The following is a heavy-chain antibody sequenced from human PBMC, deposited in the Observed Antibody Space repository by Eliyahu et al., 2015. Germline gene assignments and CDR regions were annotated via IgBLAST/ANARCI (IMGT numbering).Heavy chain of an antibody. CDR2: VYPXGST. CDR3: ARSAYSQTVVVNYFDS. Sequence: QVHLQESGPGLVKPSETLSLTCXVXGDFLANXYWXWLRQSPGKXLEWIXYVYPXGSTKYSPSLRSRVTISVDAPQFQLSLRLASVIAADTGVYYCARSAYSQTVVVNYFDSWGQGTLVTVSS. CDR1: GDFLANXY. J-gene: IGHJ4*02. D-gene: IGHD3-22*01. V-gene: IGHV4-59*11.